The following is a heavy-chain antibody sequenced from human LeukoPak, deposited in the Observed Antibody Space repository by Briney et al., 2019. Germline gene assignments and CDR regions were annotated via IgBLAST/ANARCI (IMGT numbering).Heavy chain of an antibody. Sequence: GGSLRLSCAASGFTFSTYNMNWVRQAPGKGLEWVSYISSSSSIIYYADSVKGRFTISRDYAKNSLYLQMNSLRDEDTAVYYCARWFSTGRGFFDYWGQGILVTVSS. D-gene: IGHD6-19*01. CDR1: GFTFSTYN. CDR3: ARWFSTGRGFFDY. J-gene: IGHJ4*02. CDR2: ISSSSSII. V-gene: IGHV3-48*02.